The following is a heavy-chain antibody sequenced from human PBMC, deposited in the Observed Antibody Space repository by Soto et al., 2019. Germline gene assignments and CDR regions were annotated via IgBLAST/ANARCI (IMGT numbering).Heavy chain of an antibody. D-gene: IGHD3-22*01. Sequence: GGSLRLSCAASGFTFSSYWMHWVRQAPGKGLVWVSRINSDGSSTSYADSVKGRFTISRDNAKNTLYLQMNSLRAEDTAVYYCERYYYDSSGYYKFDYWGQGTLVTVYS. J-gene: IGHJ4*02. CDR1: GFTFSSYW. CDR2: INSDGSST. CDR3: ERYYYDSSGYYKFDY. V-gene: IGHV3-74*01.